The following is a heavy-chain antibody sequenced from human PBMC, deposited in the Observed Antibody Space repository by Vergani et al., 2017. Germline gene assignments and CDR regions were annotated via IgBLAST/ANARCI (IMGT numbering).Heavy chain of an antibody. V-gene: IGHV3-21*01. CDR3: ASGVPGYQLATQYFQH. D-gene: IGHD2-2*01. CDR2: ISSSSSYS. CDR1: GFTFGRYS. J-gene: IGHJ1*01. Sequence: EVQLVESGGGLVKPGGSLRLSCVASGFTFGRYSMNWVRQAPGKGLEWVSFISSSSSYSYYADSVKGRFTISRDNGEYSLLLQMNSLRPEDTAVYYCASGVPGYQLATQYFQHWGQGTLVTVSS.